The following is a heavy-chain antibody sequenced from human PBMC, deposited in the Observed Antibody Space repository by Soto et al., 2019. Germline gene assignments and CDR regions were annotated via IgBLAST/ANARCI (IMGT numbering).Heavy chain of an antibody. V-gene: IGHV3-73*01. J-gene: IGHJ3*02. Sequence: GGSLRLSCAASGFTFGNALMSWVRQAPGKGLEWVGRIRSKANSDAIAYAASVKGRFTISRDDSKNTAYLQMNSLKTEDTAVYYCVRYCSGGSCPDAFDIWGQGTMVTVSS. D-gene: IGHD2-15*01. CDR1: GFTFGNAL. CDR2: IRSKANSDAI. CDR3: VRYCSGGSCPDAFDI.